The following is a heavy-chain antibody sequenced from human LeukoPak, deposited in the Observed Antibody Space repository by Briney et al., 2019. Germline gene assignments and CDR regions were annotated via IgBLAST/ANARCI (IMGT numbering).Heavy chain of an antibody. V-gene: IGHV3-30*04. Sequence: PGGSLRLSCAASGFTFSSYAMHWVRQAPGKGLEWVAVISYDGSNKYYADSVKGRFTISRDNSKNTLYLQMNSLRAEDTAVYYCARVWGGYSGYDPPFDYWGLGTLVTVSS. J-gene: IGHJ4*02. CDR2: ISYDGSNK. CDR3: ARVWGGYSGYDPPFDY. D-gene: IGHD5-12*01. CDR1: GFTFSSYA.